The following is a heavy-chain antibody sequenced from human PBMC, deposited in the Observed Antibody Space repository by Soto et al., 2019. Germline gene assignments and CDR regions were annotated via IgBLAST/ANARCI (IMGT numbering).Heavy chain of an antibody. CDR3: ARSKGFAMVVDY. CDR1: GFTFDDYT. Sequence: GGSLRLSCAASGFTFDDYTMHWVRQAPGKGLEWVSLISWDGSNKYYADSVKGRFTISRDNSKNTLYLQMNSLRAEDTAVYYCARSKGFAMVVDYWGQGTLVTVS. J-gene: IGHJ4*02. CDR2: ISWDGSNK. D-gene: IGHD5-18*01. V-gene: IGHV3-43*01.